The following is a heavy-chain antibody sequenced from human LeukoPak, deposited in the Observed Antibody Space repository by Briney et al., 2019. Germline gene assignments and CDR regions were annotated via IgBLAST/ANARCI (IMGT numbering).Heavy chain of an antibody. V-gene: IGHV4-59*08. CDR1: GDSISNFY. J-gene: IGHJ5*01. D-gene: IGHD2-8*01. CDR3: ALAPNSNWFDF. CDR2: IHYSGNS. Sequence: SETLSLTCSVSGDSISNFYWTWIRQPPGKRLEWIGNIHYSGNSNYNPSLQSRVTISLDTSRKQLFLKLTSVTAADTAVYYCALAPNSNWFDFWGQGTLVTVSS.